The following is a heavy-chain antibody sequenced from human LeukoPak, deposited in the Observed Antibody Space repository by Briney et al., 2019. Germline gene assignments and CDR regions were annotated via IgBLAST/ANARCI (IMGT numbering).Heavy chain of an antibody. CDR2: IIPIFGTA. CDR3: VTGDPARDY. D-gene: IGHD1-1*01. V-gene: IGHV1-69*05. Sequence: GSSVKVSFKASGGTFSSYAIGWVRQAPGQGLEWMGGIIPIFGTANYAQKFQGRVTITTDESTSTAYMELSSLRSEDTAVYYCVTGDPARDYWGQGTLVTVSS. CDR1: GGTFSSYA. J-gene: IGHJ4*02.